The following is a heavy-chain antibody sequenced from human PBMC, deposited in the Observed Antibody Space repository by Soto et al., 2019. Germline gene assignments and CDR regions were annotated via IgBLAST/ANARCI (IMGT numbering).Heavy chain of an antibody. CDR1: GDTFTFYS. Sequence: QVQLVQSGAEVKKPGSSVRDSCKASGDTFTFYSIKWVRRAPGLGLEWMGRINPILSMSNYAQRFQGRVTMTADKSTSTAYMELSSLRSEDTAMYYCASSYGSGYRAFDYWGQGALVTVSS. CDR2: INPILSMS. V-gene: IGHV1-69*02. J-gene: IGHJ4*02. CDR3: ASSYGSGYRAFDY. D-gene: IGHD3-10*01.